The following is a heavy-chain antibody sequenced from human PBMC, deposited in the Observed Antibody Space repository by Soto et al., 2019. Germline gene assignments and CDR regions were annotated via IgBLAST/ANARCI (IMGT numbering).Heavy chain of an antibody. V-gene: IGHV4-31*03. CDR2: IYYSGST. Sequence: SETLSLTCTVSGGSVSSGGYYWSWIRQHPGKGLEWIGYIYYSGSTYYNPSLKSRVTISVDTSKNQFSLKLSSVTAADTAVYYCARWYGGSLDYWGQGSLVTVSS. CDR1: GGSVSSGGYY. CDR3: ARWYGGSLDY. D-gene: IGHD4-17*01. J-gene: IGHJ4*02.